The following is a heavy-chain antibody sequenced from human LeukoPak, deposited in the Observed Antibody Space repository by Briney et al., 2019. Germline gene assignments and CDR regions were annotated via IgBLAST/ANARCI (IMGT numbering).Heavy chain of an antibody. Sequence: GGSLSLSCAASGFTFSSYGMYWVRQAPGKGLEWVAFIRYDGSNKYYADSVKGRFTTSRDNSKNTLYLQMNSLRAEDTAVYYCAKDYDFWSGYAKYYFDYWGQGTLVTVSS. J-gene: IGHJ4*02. CDR1: GFTFSSYG. CDR3: AKDYDFWSGYAKYYFDY. D-gene: IGHD3-3*01. V-gene: IGHV3-30*02. CDR2: IRYDGSNK.